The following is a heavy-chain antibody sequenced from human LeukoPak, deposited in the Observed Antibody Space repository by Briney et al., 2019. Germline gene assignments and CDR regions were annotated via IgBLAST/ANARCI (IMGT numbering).Heavy chain of an antibody. CDR3: ARVGEDYYYYYMDV. CDR1: GGSISSYY. V-gene: IGHV4-59*01. J-gene: IGHJ6*03. D-gene: IGHD1-26*01. CDR2: IYYSGST. Sequence: PSETLSLTCTVSGGSISSYYWSWTRQPPGKGLEWIGYIYYSGSTNYNPSLKSRVTISVDTSKNQFSLKLSSVTAADTAVYYCARVGEDYYYYYMDVWGKGTTVTVSS.